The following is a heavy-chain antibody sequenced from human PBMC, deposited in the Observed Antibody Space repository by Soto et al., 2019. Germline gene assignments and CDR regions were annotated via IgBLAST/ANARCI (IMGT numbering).Heavy chain of an antibody. CDR3: ARDFTGSHLGLDH. V-gene: IGHV1-3*01. D-gene: IGHD1-26*01. Sequence: ASVKVSCKASGYTLTSYAMHWVRQAPGQRLEWMGWINAGNGNTKYSQKFQGRVTITRDTSASTAYMELSSLRSEDTAVFYCARDFTGSHLGLDHWGQGTLVTVSP. CDR2: INAGNGNT. J-gene: IGHJ4*02. CDR1: GYTLTSYA.